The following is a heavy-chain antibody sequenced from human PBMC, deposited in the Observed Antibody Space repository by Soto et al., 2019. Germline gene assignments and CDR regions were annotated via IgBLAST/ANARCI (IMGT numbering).Heavy chain of an antibody. CDR3: ARDRIAAAGAGWFDP. V-gene: IGHV1-46*01. D-gene: IGHD6-13*01. Sequence: QVQLVQSGAEVKKPGASVKVSCKASGYTFTSYYMHCVRQAPGQGLEWMGIINPSGGSTSYAQKFQGRVTMTRDTSTSTVYMELSSLRSEDTAVYYCARDRIAAAGAGWFDPWGQGTLVTVSS. CDR2: INPSGGST. J-gene: IGHJ5*02. CDR1: GYTFTSYY.